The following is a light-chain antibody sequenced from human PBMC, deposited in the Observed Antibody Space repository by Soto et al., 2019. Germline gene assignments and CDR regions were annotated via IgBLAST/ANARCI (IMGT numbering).Light chain of an antibody. CDR3: QRYNNWPLT. Sequence: ETVMTQSPATLSVSPGERVTLSCWAGRSVGSNLAWYQQRPGQPPRLLIYGASTRATGIPARFSGSRSGPEFTLTINSLQSEDFAIYYCQRYNNWPLTFGGGTKVDIK. V-gene: IGKV3-15*01. CDR2: GAS. J-gene: IGKJ4*01. CDR1: RSVGSN.